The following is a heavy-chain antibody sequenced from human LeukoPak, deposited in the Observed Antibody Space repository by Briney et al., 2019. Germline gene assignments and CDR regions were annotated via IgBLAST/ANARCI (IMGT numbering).Heavy chain of an antibody. CDR3: ARDLGASSAHWFDP. J-gene: IGHJ5*02. CDR2: IYHSGST. Sequence: SETLSLTCTVSGYSISSGYYWGWIRQPPGKGLEWIGSIYHSGSTYYNPSLKSRVTISVDTSRNQFSLKLSSVTAADTAVYYCARDLGASSAHWFDPWGQGTRVTVSS. V-gene: IGHV4-38-2*02. CDR1: GYSISSGYY. D-gene: IGHD3-16*01.